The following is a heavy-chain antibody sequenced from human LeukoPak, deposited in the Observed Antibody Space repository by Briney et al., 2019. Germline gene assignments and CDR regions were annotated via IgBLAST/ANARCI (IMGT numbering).Heavy chain of an antibody. CDR3: ARGQGIAAAEPEYYFDY. CDR1: GGSISSSSYY. CDR2: IYYSGST. D-gene: IGHD6-13*01. V-gene: IGHV4-39*07. J-gene: IGHJ4*02. Sequence: SETLSLTCTVSGGSISSSSYYWGWIRQPPGKGLEWIGSIYYSGSTYYNPSLKSRVTISVDTSKNQFSLKLSSVTAADTAVYYCARGQGIAAAEPEYYFDYWGQGTLVTVSS.